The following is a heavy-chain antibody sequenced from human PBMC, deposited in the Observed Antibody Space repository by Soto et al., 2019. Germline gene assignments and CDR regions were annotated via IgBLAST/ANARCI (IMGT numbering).Heavy chain of an antibody. V-gene: IGHV1-69*13. CDR1: GGTFSSYA. CDR2: IIPIFGTA. J-gene: IGHJ6*02. Sequence: VASVKVSCKASGGTFSSYAISWVRQAPGQGLEWMGGIIPIFGTANYAQKFQGRVTITADESTSTAYMELSSLRSEDTAVYYCARMAAAGTYYYYYGMDVWGQGTTVTVSS. D-gene: IGHD6-13*01. CDR3: ARMAAAGTYYYYYGMDV.